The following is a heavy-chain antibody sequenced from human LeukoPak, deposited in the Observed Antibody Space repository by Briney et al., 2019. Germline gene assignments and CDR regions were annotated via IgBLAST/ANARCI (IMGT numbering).Heavy chain of an antibody. J-gene: IGHJ6*03. CDR1: GFTFSSYA. D-gene: IGHD2-2*01. CDR2: ISGSGGST. CDR3: AKQYCSSTSCYPNYYYYYMDV. Sequence: PGGSLRLSCAASGFTFSSYAMSWVRQAPGKGLEWVSAISGSGGSTYYADSVKGRFTISRDNSKNTLYLQMNSLRAEDTAVYYCAKQYCSSTSCYPNYYYYYMDVGGKGTTVTVSS. V-gene: IGHV3-23*01.